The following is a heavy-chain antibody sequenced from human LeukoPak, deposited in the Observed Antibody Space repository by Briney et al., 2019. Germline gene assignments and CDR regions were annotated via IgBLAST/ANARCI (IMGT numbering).Heavy chain of an antibody. CDR1: KFTFTKSI. J-gene: IGHJ4*02. V-gene: IGHV3-23*01. D-gene: IGHD6-13*01. CDR3: AGWGGTQTIGDIWYGPLDY. CDR2: IRVPGDAT. Sequence: PGGSLRLSCVASKFTFTKSIMTWVRPGPGKGLECVAPIRVPGDATFYATSWKGRFRAPRANSRNTVYLEMNLLRVDDTGVYFCAGWGGTQTIGDIWYGPLDYWGEGTQVTVSS.